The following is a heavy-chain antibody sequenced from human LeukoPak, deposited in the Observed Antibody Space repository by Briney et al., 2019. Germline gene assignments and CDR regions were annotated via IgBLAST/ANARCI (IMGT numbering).Heavy chain of an antibody. CDR2: ISAYNGNT. J-gene: IGHJ4*02. CDR1: SYTFTSYG. CDR3: ARVEYYYDSSGYVYYFDY. Sequence: ASVKVSCKASSYTFTSYGISWVRQAPGQGLEWMGRISAYNGNTNYAQKLQGRVTMTTDTSTSTAYMELRSLRSDDTAVYYCARVEYYYDSSGYVYYFDYWGQGTLVTVSS. D-gene: IGHD3-22*01. V-gene: IGHV1-18*01.